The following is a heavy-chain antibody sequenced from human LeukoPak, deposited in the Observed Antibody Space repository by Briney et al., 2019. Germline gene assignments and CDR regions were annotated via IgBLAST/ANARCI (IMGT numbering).Heavy chain of an antibody. Sequence: PSETLSLTCAVYGGSFSGYYWSWIRQPPGKGLEWIGEINHSGSTNYNPSLKSRVTISVDTSKNQFSLKMSSVTAAETAVYYCARYRGGVLQFLEWSQYFDYWGQGTLVTVSS. J-gene: IGHJ4*02. CDR2: INHSGST. D-gene: IGHD3-3*01. V-gene: IGHV4-34*01. CDR1: GGSFSGYY. CDR3: ARYRGGVLQFLEWSQYFDY.